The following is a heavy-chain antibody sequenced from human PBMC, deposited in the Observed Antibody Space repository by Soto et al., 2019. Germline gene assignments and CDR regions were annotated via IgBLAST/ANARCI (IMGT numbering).Heavy chain of an antibody. D-gene: IGHD4-17*01. Sequence: QVQLQESGPGLVKPSETLSLTCTVSGGSISSYYWSWIRQPPGKGLEWIGYIYYSGSTNYNPSLKSRVTISVDTSKNQCSLKLSSVTAADTAVYYCARLGDYYYYFDYWGQGTLVTVSS. J-gene: IGHJ4*02. CDR3: ARLGDYYYYFDY. V-gene: IGHV4-59*08. CDR1: GGSISSYY. CDR2: IYYSGST.